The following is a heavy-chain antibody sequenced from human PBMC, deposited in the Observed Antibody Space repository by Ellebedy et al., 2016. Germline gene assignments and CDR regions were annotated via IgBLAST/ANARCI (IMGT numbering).Heavy chain of an antibody. J-gene: IGHJ4*02. Sequence: ASVKVSXXASGYSFTSYDINWVRQATGQGLEWMGRMHPYSGDTGYARKFQGRVTMTEDTSADTAYLEMSSLRSDDTAVYYCATDRGFLAVNYDSSGYYSFDFWGQGTLVTVSS. CDR1: GYSFTSYD. D-gene: IGHD3-22*01. CDR3: ATDRGFLAVNYDSSGYYSFDF. V-gene: IGHV1-8*01. CDR2: MHPYSGDT.